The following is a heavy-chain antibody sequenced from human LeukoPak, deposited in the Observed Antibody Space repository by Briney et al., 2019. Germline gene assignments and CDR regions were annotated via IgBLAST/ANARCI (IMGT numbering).Heavy chain of an antibody. V-gene: IGHV3-30*18. J-gene: IGHJ3*01. Sequence: GGSLRLSCAASGFTFSSYGMHWVRQAPGKGLEWVAVIAYDGINKFYGDSVKGRFTISRDNSKNTLFLQMNSLRAEDTAVYYCAKRKVPGGVEGAFDFWGQGTLVTVSS. CDR3: AKRKVPGGVEGAFDF. D-gene: IGHD3-16*01. CDR2: IAYDGINK. CDR1: GFTFSSYG.